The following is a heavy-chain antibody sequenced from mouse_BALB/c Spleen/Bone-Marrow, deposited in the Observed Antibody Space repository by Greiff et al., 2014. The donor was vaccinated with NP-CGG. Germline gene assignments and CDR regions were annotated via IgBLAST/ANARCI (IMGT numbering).Heavy chain of an antibody. CDR2: ISNLAYSI. J-gene: IGHJ4*01. V-gene: IGHV5-15*02. D-gene: IGHD2-1*01. Sequence: EVQLVESGGALVQPGGSRKLSCAASGFTFRDYGMAWVRQAPGKGPEWVAFISNLAYSIYYTDTVTGRFTISRENAKNTLYLEMSSLRSEDTAMYYCARETTRGAMDYWGQGTSVTVSS. CDR1: GFTFRDYG. CDR3: ARETTRGAMDY.